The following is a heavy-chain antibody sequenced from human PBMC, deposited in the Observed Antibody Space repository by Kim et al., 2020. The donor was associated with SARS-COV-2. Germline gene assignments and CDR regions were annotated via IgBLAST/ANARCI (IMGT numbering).Heavy chain of an antibody. J-gene: IGHJ3*01. V-gene: IGHV3-48*03. Sequence: GGSLRLSCVASGFTFSRYEMSWVRRAPGKGLEWVSYIDLRGGTTYYADSVKGRFTVSRDNAKNSLYLQMNSLRAEDTAIYYCARDDYGGNSFLDALDFWGQGTTVTVSS. D-gene: IGHD4-17*01. CDR2: IDLRGGTT. CDR3: ARDDYGGNSFLDALDF. CDR1: GFTFSRYE.